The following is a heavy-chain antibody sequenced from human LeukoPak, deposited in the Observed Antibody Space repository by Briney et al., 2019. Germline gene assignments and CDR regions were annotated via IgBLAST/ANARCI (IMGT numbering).Heavy chain of an antibody. V-gene: IGHV4-34*01. D-gene: IGHD6-19*01. CDR3: ARLSGWGNGY. J-gene: IGHJ4*02. CDR1: GGSFSGYY. Sequence: SETLSLTCAVYGGSFSGYYWSWIRQPPGKGLEWIGEINHSGSTNYNPSLKSRVTISVDTSKNQFSLKLSSVTAADTAVYYCARLSGWGNGYWGQGTLVTVSS. CDR2: INHSGST.